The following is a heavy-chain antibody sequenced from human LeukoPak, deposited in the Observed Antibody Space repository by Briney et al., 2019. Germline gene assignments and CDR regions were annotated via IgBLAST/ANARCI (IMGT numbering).Heavy chain of an antibody. V-gene: IGHV3-30*03. D-gene: IGHD6-19*01. J-gene: IGHJ4*02. Sequence: GGSLRLSCAASGFTFSSYGMHWVRQAPGKGLEWVAVISYDGSNKYYADSVKGRFTISRDNSKNTLYLQMNSLRAEDTAVYYCARGYLYSSGWYKPLDYWGQGTLVTVSS. CDR3: ARGYLYSSGWYKPLDY. CDR1: GFTFSSYG. CDR2: ISYDGSNK.